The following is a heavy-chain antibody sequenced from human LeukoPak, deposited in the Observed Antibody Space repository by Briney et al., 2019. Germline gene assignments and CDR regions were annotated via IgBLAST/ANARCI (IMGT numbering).Heavy chain of an antibody. CDR3: ARTPYYDFWSGPSGWFDP. Sequence: GGSLRLSCAASGFTFSTYSMNWLRQAPGKGLEWVSYISSSSGTIFYADSVRGRFTISRVNANNSLYLQMNSLRAEDTAVYYCARTPYYDFWSGPSGWFDPWGQGTLVTVSS. D-gene: IGHD3-3*01. J-gene: IGHJ5*02. V-gene: IGHV3-48*01. CDR1: GFTFSTYS. CDR2: ISSSSGTI.